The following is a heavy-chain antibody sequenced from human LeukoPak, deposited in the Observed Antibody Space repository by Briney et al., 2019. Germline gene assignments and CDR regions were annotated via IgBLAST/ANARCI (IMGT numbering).Heavy chain of an antibody. V-gene: IGHV1-2*02. J-gene: IGHJ4*03. CDR2: INAEGGAT. CDR1: GDTFTGYF. Sequence: GASMKVSCKASGDTFTGYFLHWVRPAPGQGLGWMGNINAEGGATNYAQNFQGRVTRTRDTSISTAYMELNSLRSDDPAVYYCAREDESGWRRFDNWGHGNLGTASS. D-gene: IGHD6-19*01. CDR3: AREDESGWRRFDN.